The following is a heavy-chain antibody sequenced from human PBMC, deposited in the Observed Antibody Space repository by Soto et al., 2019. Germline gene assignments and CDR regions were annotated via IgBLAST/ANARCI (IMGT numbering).Heavy chain of an antibody. V-gene: IGHV1-3*01. D-gene: IGHD3-9*01. CDR1: GYTFTSYA. Sequence: ASVKVSCKASGYTFTSYAMHWVRQAPGQRLEWMGWINAGNGNTKYSQKFQGRVTITWDKSTSTAYMELSSLISDDTAVFYCARVEDILTPPPHFAYWGQGTLVTVSS. CDR3: ARVEDILTPPPHFAY. J-gene: IGHJ4*02. CDR2: INAGNGNT.